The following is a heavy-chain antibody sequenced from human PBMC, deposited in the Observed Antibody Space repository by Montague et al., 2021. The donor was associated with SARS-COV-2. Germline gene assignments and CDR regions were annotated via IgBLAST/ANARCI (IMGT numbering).Heavy chain of an antibody. CDR1: GFTFSSYS. J-gene: IGHJ4*02. CDR3: ARDNYDYVWGSYRYIY. Sequence: SLRLSCAASGFTFSSYSMTWVRQAPGKGLEWVSSISSSSSYIYYADSVKGRFTISRDNAKNSLYLQMNSLRAEDTAVYYCARDNYDYVWGSYRYIYWGQGTLVTVSS. V-gene: IGHV3-21*01. CDR2: ISSSSSYI. D-gene: IGHD3-16*02.